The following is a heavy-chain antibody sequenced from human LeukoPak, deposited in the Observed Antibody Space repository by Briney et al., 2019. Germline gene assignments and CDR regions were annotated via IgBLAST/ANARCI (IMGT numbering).Heavy chain of an antibody. CDR1: GFIFSDYA. CDR2: ISYDGSND. Sequence: GGSLRLSCAASGFIFSDYAMDWVRQAPGKGLEWVAVISYDGSNDYYADSVKGRFTISRDNSKSTLYLQMNSLRAEDTAVYYCARGRPVDFWGQGTLVTVSS. J-gene: IGHJ4*02. V-gene: IGHV3-30*04. CDR3: ARGRPVDF. D-gene: IGHD1-14*01.